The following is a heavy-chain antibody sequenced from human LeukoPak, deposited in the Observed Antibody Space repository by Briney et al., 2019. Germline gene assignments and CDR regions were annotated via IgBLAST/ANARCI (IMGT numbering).Heavy chain of an antibody. J-gene: IGHJ6*03. CDR2: IYYSGST. CDR3: ARHARERIAVAGDYYYYHMDV. V-gene: IGHV4-59*08. Sequence: PSETLSLTCTVSGGSISSYYWSWIRQPPGKGLEWIAYIYYSGSTNYNPSPKSRVTMSVDTSKNQFSLKLSSVTAADTAVYYCARHARERIAVAGDYYYYHMDVWGRGTTVTVS. D-gene: IGHD6-19*01. CDR1: GGSISSYY.